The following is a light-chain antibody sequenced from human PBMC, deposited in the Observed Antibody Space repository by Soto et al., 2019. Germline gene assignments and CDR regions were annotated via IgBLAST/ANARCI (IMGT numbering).Light chain of an antibody. V-gene: IGKV1-39*01. CDR2: AAS. CDR1: QSISSY. CDR3: QQSYSTHLT. J-gene: IGKJ4*01. Sequence: DIQMTQSPSSLSASVGDRVTITCRASQSISSYLNWYQQKPGKAPKLLIYAASSLQSGVPSRFSGTRSGTDFTLTISSLQPEDFETYYCQQSYSTHLTFGGGTKGDI.